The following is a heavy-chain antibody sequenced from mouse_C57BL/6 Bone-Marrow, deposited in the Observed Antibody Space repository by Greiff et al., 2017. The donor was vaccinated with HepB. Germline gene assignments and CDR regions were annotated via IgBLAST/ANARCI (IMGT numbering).Heavy chain of an antibody. D-gene: IGHD2-5*01. J-gene: IGHJ3*01. CDR1: GYTFTSYW. V-gene: IGHV1-55*01. Sequence: QVQLQQPGAELVKPGASVKMSCKASGYTFTSYWITWVKQRPGQGLEWIGDIYPGSGSTNYNEKFKSKATLTVDTSSSTAYMQLSSLTSEDSAVYYGARRGVYSNSFAYWGQGTLVTVSA. CDR2: IYPGSGST. CDR3: ARRGVYSNSFAY.